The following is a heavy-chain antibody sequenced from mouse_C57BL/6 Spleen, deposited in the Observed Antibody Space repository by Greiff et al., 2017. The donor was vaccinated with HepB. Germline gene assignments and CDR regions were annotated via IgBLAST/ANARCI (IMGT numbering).Heavy chain of an antibody. V-gene: IGHV1-69*01. D-gene: IGHD1-2*01. Sequence: QVQLQQPGAELVMPGASVKLSCKASGYTFTSYWMHWVKQRPGQGLEWIGEIDPSDSYTNYNQKFKGKSTLTVDKSSSTAYMQLSSLTSEDSAVYYCALITTFYYFDYWGQGTTLTVSS. J-gene: IGHJ2*01. CDR2: IDPSDSYT. CDR3: ALITTFYYFDY. CDR1: GYTFTSYW.